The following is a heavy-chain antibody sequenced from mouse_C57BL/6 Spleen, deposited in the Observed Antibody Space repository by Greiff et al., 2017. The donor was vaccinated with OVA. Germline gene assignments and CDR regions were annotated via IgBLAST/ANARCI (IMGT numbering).Heavy chain of an antibody. CDR1: GFTFSDYY. J-gene: IGHJ1*03. CDR3: AREGSYGNYWYFDV. Sequence: DVQLVESEGGLVQPGSSMKLSCTASGFTFSDYYMAWVRQVPEKGLEWVANINYDGSSTYYLDSLKSRFIISRDNAKNILYLQMSSLKSEDTATYYCAREGSYGNYWYFDVWGTGTTVTVSS. D-gene: IGHD2-1*01. CDR2: INYDGSST. V-gene: IGHV5-16*01.